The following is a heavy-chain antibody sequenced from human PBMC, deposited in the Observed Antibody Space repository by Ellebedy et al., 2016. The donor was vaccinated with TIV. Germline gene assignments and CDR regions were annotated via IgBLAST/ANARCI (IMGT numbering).Heavy chain of an antibody. CDR1: GFTFSSYA. J-gene: IGHJ4*02. V-gene: IGHV3-23*01. CDR3: AKDGEGWEL. Sequence: GGSLRLSXAASGFTFSSYAMSWVRQAPGEGLEWVSTISDSGDTTYYADSVKGRFTISRDNSRNTLYLQMNSLRAEDTAVYYCAKDGEGWELWGQGTLVTVSS. CDR2: ISDSGDTT. D-gene: IGHD1-26*01.